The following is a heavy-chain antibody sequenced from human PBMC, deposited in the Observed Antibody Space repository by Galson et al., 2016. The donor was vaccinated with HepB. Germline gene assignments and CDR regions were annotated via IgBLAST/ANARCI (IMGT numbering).Heavy chain of an antibody. CDR3: ARLFMSGQIYYGMDV. CDR1: GASISSSSYY. V-gene: IGHV4-39*01. CDR2: VYYSGTT. D-gene: IGHD3-16*01. J-gene: IGHJ6*02. Sequence: SETLSLTCTFSGASISSSSYYWAWIRQPPGKGLEWIGSVYYSGTTYYNPSLKSRATVSVDTSKNQFSLKLSSVSAADTAVYYCARLFMSGQIYYGMDVWGQGTTVTVSS.